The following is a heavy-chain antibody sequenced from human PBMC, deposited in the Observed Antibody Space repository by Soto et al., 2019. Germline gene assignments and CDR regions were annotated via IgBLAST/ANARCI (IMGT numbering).Heavy chain of an antibody. CDR2: ITPMFGTP. J-gene: IGHJ4*02. CDR1: GRTSSSYT. CDR3: ARDGTLYDSRAYYYLY. Sequence: GASVKVSCKASGRTSSSYTITWVRQAPGQGLEWMGGITPMFGTPNYAQKFRGRVTITADESSSTAYMELSSLRSEDTAMYFCARDGTLYDSRAYYYLYWGQGTLVTVSS. D-gene: IGHD3-22*01. V-gene: IGHV1-69*13.